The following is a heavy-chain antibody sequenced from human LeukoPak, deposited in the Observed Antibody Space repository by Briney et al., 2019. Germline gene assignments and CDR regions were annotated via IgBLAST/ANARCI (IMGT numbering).Heavy chain of an antibody. Sequence: GGSLRLSCAASGFTFDDYAMNWVRQAPGKGLEWVSGINWNGGSTGYADSVKGRFTISRDNVKNSLYLEMDSLRAEDTALYYCARGVYGDYELDYWGQGTLVTVSS. D-gene: IGHD4-17*01. V-gene: IGHV3-20*04. CDR1: GFTFDDYA. CDR3: ARGVYGDYELDY. J-gene: IGHJ4*02. CDR2: INWNGGST.